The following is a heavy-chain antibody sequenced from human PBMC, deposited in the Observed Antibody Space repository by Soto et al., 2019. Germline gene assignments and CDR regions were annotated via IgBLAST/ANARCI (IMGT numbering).Heavy chain of an antibody. V-gene: IGHV3-23*01. CDR2: ISGSGGST. Sequence: EVQLLESGGGLVQPGGSLRLSCAASGFTFSSYAMSWVRQAPGKGLEWVSAISGSGGSTYYADSVKGRFTISRDNSKNTLYLQMNSLRAEDTAVYYCAKEEAGQLYSSGWYGYWGQGTLVTVSS. J-gene: IGHJ4*02. CDR1: GFTFSSYA. CDR3: AKEEAGQLYSSGWYGY. D-gene: IGHD6-19*01.